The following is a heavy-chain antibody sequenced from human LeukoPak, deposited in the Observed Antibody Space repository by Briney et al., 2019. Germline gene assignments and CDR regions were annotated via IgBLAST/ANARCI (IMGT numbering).Heavy chain of an antibody. D-gene: IGHD5-18*01. J-gene: IGHJ6*03. Sequence: TGGSLRLSCAASGFTFGDYAMHWVRQAPGKGLEWVSLISWDGGSTYYADSVKGRFTISRDNSKNSLYLQMNSLRAEDTALYYRAKDGYSYGYYMDVWGKGTTVTVSS. CDR3: AKDGYSYGYYMDV. V-gene: IGHV3-43D*03. CDR2: ISWDGGST. CDR1: GFTFGDYA.